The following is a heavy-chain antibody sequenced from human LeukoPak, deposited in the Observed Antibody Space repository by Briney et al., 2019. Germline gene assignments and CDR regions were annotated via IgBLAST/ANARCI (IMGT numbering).Heavy chain of an antibody. J-gene: IGHJ6*04. Sequence: GGTLRLSCAASGFTFSSYSMNWVRQAPGKGLEWVSYISSSGSTIYYADSVKGRFTISRDNAKNSLYLQMNSLRAEDTAVYYCAELGITMIGGVWGKGTTATISS. CDR2: ISSSGSTI. CDR3: AELGITMIGGV. D-gene: IGHD3-10*02. V-gene: IGHV3-48*04. CDR1: GFTFSSYS.